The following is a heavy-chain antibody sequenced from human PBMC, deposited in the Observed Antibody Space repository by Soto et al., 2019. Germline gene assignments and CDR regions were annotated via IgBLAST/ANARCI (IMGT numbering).Heavy chain of an antibody. J-gene: IGHJ5*01. CDR1: GFTFSRYA. CDR2: ITGSGGTT. D-gene: IGHD2-2*01. Sequence: GGSLRLSCAASGFTFSRYAMSWVRLAPGKGLEWVSVITGSGGTTYYADSVKGRFTISRDNSKNTLYLQMNSLRAEDTAVYYCAKPNLYCSSTSCYDSWGQGTLVTVSS. CDR3: AKPNLYCSSTSCYDS. V-gene: IGHV3-23*01.